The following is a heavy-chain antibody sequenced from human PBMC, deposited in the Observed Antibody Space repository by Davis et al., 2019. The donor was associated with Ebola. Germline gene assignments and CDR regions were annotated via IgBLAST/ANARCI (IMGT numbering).Heavy chain of an antibody. CDR1: GFTFSSYW. Sequence: GESLKISCAASGFTFSSYWMSWVRQAPGKGLEWVANIKQDGSEKYYVDSVKGRFTISRDNAKNSLYLQMNSLRAEDTAVYYCARDAYYYDSSGYYYVTYFDYWGQGTLVTVSS. CDR3: ARDAYYYDSSGYYYVTYFDY. CDR2: IKQDGSEK. D-gene: IGHD3-22*01. V-gene: IGHV3-7*01. J-gene: IGHJ4*02.